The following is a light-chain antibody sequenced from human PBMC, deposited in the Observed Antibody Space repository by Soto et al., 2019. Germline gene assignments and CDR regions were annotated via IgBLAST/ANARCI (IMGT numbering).Light chain of an antibody. Sequence: EVVLTQSLATLSLSPGERATLSCRASQSIARNLAWYQQKPGQAPRLLIYDASNRATGIPARFSGSGSGTDFTLTISSLEPEDFAVYFCQHRSTWPLTFGGGTKVEIK. CDR2: DAS. V-gene: IGKV3-11*01. CDR3: QHRSTWPLT. J-gene: IGKJ4*01. CDR1: QSIARN.